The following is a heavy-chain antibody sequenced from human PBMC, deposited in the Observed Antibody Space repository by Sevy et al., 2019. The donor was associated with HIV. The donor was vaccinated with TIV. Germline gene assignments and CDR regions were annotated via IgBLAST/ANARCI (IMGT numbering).Heavy chain of an antibody. CDR2: IKQDESEK. Sequence: GGSLRLSCVASGFTFTNYWIGWVRQTPGKGLEWVATIKQDESEKYYLDSVKGRFAISRDNGKKSVSLQMNGLSAEDSALYYCAREVGGYNWRPDYFDSWGQGTLVTVSS. V-gene: IGHV3-7*01. J-gene: IGHJ4*02. D-gene: IGHD5-12*01. CDR1: GFTFTNYW. CDR3: AREVGGYNWRPDYFDS.